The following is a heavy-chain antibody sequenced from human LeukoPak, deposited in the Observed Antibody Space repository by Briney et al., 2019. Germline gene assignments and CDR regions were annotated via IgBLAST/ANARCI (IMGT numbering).Heavy chain of an antibody. CDR1: GGTFSSYA. V-gene: IGHV1-69*04. CDR2: IIPILGIA. Sequence: SVKVSCKASGGTFSSYAISWVRQAPGQGLECMGRIIPILGIANYAQKFQGRVTITADKSTSTAYMELSSLRSEDTAVYYCASGTTVTTYYYYGMDVWGQGTTVTVSS. D-gene: IGHD4-17*01. CDR3: ASGTTVTTYYYYGMDV. J-gene: IGHJ6*02.